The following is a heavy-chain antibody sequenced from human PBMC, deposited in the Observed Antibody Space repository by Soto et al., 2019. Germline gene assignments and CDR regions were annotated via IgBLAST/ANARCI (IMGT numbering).Heavy chain of an antibody. CDR2: INPGDSDT. CDR3: ARQGIKVSLDY. CDR1: GYSFTNYW. J-gene: IGHJ4*02. V-gene: IGHV5-51*01. Sequence: GESLKISCKGSGYSFTNYWIGWVRQMPGKGLEWMGIINPGDSDTRYSPSFQGQVIMSVDKSISTAYLQWSSLKASDTAMYYCARQGIKVSLDYWRPGTLVTVSS. D-gene: IGHD3-22*01.